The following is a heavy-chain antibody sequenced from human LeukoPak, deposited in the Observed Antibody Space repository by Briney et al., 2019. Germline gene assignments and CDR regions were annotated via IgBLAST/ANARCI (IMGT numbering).Heavy chain of an antibody. CDR2: IYSIGLT. CDR3: ARHRGGRFSESYCDY. V-gene: IGHV4-59*08. J-gene: IGHJ4*02. D-gene: IGHD1-26*01. CDR1: GDFPRGYY. Sequence: SETLSLTCTVSGDFPRGYYWSWFRQPPGRTLEWIGFIYSIGLTDYNPSLKSRVTMSLDSSKNQFSLELSSVPAADTAVYYCARHRGGRFSESYCDYWGQGTLVTVSS.